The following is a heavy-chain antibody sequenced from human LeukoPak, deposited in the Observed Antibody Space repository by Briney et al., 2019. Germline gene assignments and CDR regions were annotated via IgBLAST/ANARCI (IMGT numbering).Heavy chain of an antibody. D-gene: IGHD4-11*01. Sequence: SETLSLTCTISGGSVSDYYWSWIRQSPGKGLGWIGYIYHTGSTSYSPSLKSRVTISADTSQNQFSLKLSSVTAADTAVYYCARSTVTTFDYWGQGTLVTVSS. CDR3: ARSTVTTFDY. V-gene: IGHV4-59*02. CDR1: GGSVSDYY. J-gene: IGHJ4*02. CDR2: IYHTGST.